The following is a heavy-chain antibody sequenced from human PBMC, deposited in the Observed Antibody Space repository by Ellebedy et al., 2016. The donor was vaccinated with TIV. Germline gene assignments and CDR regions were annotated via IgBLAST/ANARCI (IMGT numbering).Heavy chain of an antibody. CDR2: IWGSGDRT. CDR3: AISTVMIHFQH. Sequence: GESLKISCVASGFTFSDYAMTWVRQAPGKGLEWVSSIWGSGDRTYYADSAKSRFTISRDNFRNTLYVQMNGLRAEDTAVYYCAISTVMIHFQHWGQGTLVTVSS. D-gene: IGHD3-16*01. J-gene: IGHJ1*01. CDR1: GFTFSDYA. V-gene: IGHV3-23*01.